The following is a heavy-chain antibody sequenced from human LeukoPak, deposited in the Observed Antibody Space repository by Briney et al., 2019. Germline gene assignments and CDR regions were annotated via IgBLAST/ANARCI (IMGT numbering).Heavy chain of an antibody. V-gene: IGHV1-18*01. CDR1: GYTFTSYG. D-gene: IGHD3-3*01. Sequence: ASVKVSCKASGYTFTSYGISWVRQAPGQGLEWMGWISAYNGNTNYAQKLQGRVTMTTDTFTSTAYMELRSLRSDDTAVYYCARSITIFGVVIPLYNWFDPWGQGTLVTVSS. J-gene: IGHJ5*02. CDR2: ISAYNGNT. CDR3: ARSITIFGVVIPLYNWFDP.